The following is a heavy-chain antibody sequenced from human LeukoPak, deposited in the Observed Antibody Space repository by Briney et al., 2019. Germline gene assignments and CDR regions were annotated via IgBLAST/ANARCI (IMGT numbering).Heavy chain of an antibody. CDR2: IKQDGSEK. V-gene: IGHV3-7*01. CDR3: ARVRYYYDSSGYYGY. Sequence: GGSLRLSCAASGFTFSSYWMSWVRQAPGKGLEWVANIKQDGSEKYYVDSVKGRFTISRDNAKNSLYLQMNSLRAEDTAVYYCARVRYYYDSSGYYGYWGQGTLVTVSS. D-gene: IGHD3-22*01. J-gene: IGHJ4*02. CDR1: GFTFSSYW.